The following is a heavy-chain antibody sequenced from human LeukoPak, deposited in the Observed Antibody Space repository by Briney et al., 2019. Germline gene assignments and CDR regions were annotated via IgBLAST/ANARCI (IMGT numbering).Heavy chain of an antibody. V-gene: IGHV3-9*01. CDR1: GFTFDDYA. J-gene: IGHJ4*02. CDR2: ISWNSGSI. Sequence: GGSLRLSCAASGFTFDDYAMHWVRQAPGKGLEWVSGISWNSGSIGYADSVKGRFTISRDNAKNSLYLQMNSLRAEDTALYYCAKGPYSSSWYELFDYWGQGTLVTVSS. D-gene: IGHD6-13*01. CDR3: AKGPYSSSWYELFDY.